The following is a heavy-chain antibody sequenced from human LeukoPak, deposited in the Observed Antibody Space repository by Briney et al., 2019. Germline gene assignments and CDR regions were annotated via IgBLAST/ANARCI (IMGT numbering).Heavy chain of an antibody. V-gene: IGHV4-4*07. CDR1: RGSISGDY. J-gene: IGHJ3*01. CDR2: IYTIGTT. CDR3: AKVFHD. Sequence: PSETLSLTCTVSRGSISGDYWSWIRQPAGKGLEWIGLIYTIGTTNYNPALKSRVTISLDTSKNQFSLKRSSVTAADTAGYSCAKVFHDWGQGTMVTVSS.